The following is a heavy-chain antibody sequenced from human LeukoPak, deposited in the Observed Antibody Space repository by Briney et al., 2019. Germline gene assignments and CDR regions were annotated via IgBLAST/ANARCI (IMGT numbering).Heavy chain of an antibody. Sequence: GGSLRLSCAASGFTFSDYTMNWVRQAPGKGLEWVSSISHSSSSIYYADSVKGRFSISRDNVKNSLYLEMNSLRVEGTAVYYCARDGAYSASNFWGQGTMVAVSS. CDR3: ARDGAYSASNF. J-gene: IGHJ3*01. V-gene: IGHV3-21*04. D-gene: IGHD6-13*01. CDR2: ISHSSSSI. CDR1: GFTFSDYT.